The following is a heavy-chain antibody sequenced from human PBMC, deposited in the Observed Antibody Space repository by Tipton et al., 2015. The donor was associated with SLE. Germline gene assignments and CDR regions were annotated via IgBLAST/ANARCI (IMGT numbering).Heavy chain of an antibody. D-gene: IGHD5-24*01. V-gene: IGHV4-59*13. CDR3: ARAGDLRDGFNFALDH. J-gene: IGHJ4*02. Sequence: TLSLTCTVSGASISSYYWSWIRQPPGKRLEWIGHVHSSGSTHYNPSLNSRVTISLDTSNNQFSLRLTSVTAADTAVYYYARAGDLRDGFNFALDHWGQGTLVTVSS. CDR2: VHSSGST. CDR1: GASISSYY.